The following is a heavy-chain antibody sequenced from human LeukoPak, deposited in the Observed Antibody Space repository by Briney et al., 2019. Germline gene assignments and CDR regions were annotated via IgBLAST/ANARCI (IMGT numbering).Heavy chain of an antibody. CDR2: IKQDGSAK. J-gene: IGHJ5*02. Sequence: GGSLRLSCTSSGFTFREFAVSWFRQAPGKGLEWVANIKQDGSAKYYVDSVRGRFTVSRDNAKNSLYLQMNSLRAEDSAVYYCARNHYGVYGRGDWFDPWGQGTLVTVSS. V-gene: IGHV3-7*01. CDR3: ARNHYGVYGRGDWFDP. D-gene: IGHD4-17*01. CDR1: GFTFREFA.